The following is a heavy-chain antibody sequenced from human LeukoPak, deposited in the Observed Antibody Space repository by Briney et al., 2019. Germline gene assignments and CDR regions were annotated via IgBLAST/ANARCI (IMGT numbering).Heavy chain of an antibody. D-gene: IGHD3-22*01. CDR2: ISYDGSNK. V-gene: IGHV3-30-3*01. J-gene: IGHJ3*02. CDR3: ARPHYYDSSGDAFDI. CDR1: GFTFSSYA. Sequence: PGGSLRLSCAASGFTFSSYAIHWVRQAPGKGLEWVAVISYDGSNKYYADSVKGRFTISRDNSKNTLSLQMNSLSAEDTAVYYCARPHYYDSSGDAFDIWGQGTMVTVSS.